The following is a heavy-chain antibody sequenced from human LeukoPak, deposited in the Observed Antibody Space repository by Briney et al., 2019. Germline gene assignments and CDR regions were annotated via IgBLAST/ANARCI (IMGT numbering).Heavy chain of an antibody. V-gene: IGHV4-59*11. J-gene: IGHJ4*02. D-gene: IGHD5-24*01. Sequence: SETLSLTCTVSGGSISSHYWSWIRQHPGKGLEWIGYIYYSGSTNYNPSLKSRVTISVDTSKNQFSLKLSSVTAADTAVYYCARARDGYKNRYYFDYWGQGTLVTVSS. CDR3: ARARDGYKNRYYFDY. CDR1: GGSISSHY. CDR2: IYYSGST.